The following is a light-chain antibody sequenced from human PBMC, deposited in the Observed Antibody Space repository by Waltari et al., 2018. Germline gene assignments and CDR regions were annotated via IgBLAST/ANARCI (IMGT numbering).Light chain of an antibody. CDR1: ESVRRA. J-gene: IGKJ1*01. Sequence: EIVLTQSPGTLSLSPGESATLSCRASESVRRALAWYQQRPGQAPRLLIYDASARATGIPDRFSGSGSGTDFGLTISRLEPEDFALYYCQHYRSLPVTFGQGTKVEIK. V-gene: IGKV3-20*01. CDR2: DAS. CDR3: QHYRSLPVT.